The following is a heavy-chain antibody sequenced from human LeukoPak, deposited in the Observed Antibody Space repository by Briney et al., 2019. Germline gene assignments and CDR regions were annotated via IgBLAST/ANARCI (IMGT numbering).Heavy chain of an antibody. D-gene: IGHD3-22*01. CDR1: GGSISNYY. CDR2: IYHSGST. J-gene: IGHJ3*02. Sequence: SETLSLTCTVSGGSISNYYWSWIRQPPGKELEWIGYIYHSGSTNYNPSLTGRVTISVDTSKNQFSLNLSSVTAADTAMYYCARPSRTGSGWDAFDIWGQGTMVTVSS. V-gene: IGHV4-59*08. CDR3: ARPSRTGSGWDAFDI.